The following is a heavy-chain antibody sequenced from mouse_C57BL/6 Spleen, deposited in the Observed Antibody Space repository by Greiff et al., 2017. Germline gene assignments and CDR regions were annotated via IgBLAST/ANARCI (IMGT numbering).Heavy chain of an antibody. CDR3: ARDRRGYYAMDY. Sequence: VQLKESGPGLVKPSQSLSLTCSVTGYSITSGYYWNWIRQFPGNKLEWMGYISYDGSNNYNPSLKNRISITRDTSNNQFFLKLNSVTTEDTATYYCARDRRGYYAMDYWGQGTSVTVSS. CDR1: GYSITSGYY. V-gene: IGHV3-6*01. CDR2: ISYDGSN. J-gene: IGHJ4*01.